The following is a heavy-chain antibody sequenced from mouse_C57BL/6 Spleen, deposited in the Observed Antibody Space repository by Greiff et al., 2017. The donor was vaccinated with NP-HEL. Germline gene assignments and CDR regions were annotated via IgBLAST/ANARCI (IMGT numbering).Heavy chain of an antibody. Sequence: EVMLVESGEGLVKPGGSLKLSCAASGFTFSSYAMSWVRQTPEKRLEWVAYISSGGDYTYYADTVKGRFTISRDKARNTLYLQMSSLKSEDTAMYYCTSYEYLLAMDYWGQGTSVTVSS. CDR2: ISSGGDYT. D-gene: IGHD5-2*01. V-gene: IGHV5-9-1*02. CDR3: TSYEYLLAMDY. CDR1: GFTFSSYA. J-gene: IGHJ4*01.